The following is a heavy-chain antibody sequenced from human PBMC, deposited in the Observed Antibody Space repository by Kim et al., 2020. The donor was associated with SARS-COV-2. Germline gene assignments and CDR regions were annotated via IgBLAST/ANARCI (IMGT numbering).Heavy chain of an antibody. J-gene: IGHJ4*02. CDR2: NQDGSEK. Sequence: NQDGSEKNYVDSVKGRFTISRDNVENSLYLQIESLRTEDTAVYYCARAERWGQGTLVTVSS. V-gene: IGHV3-7*04. CDR3: ARAER.